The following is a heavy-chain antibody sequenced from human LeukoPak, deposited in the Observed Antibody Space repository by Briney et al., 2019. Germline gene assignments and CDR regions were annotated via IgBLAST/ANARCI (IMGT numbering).Heavy chain of an antibody. CDR3: ARFIHYESIAYRPVDC. V-gene: IGHV3-7*01. J-gene: IGHJ4*01. D-gene: IGHD3-16*01. Sequence: GVSLRLSCAACGFTFSSHSMSWLRQAPGKGLEWVINVKEDGSEENYVVSVKGRFTIARDNAITSLYLQMNSLRDEDTDVYFCARFIHYESIAYRPVDCWGHGALGSVSS. CDR2: VKEDGSEE. CDR1: GFTFSSHS.